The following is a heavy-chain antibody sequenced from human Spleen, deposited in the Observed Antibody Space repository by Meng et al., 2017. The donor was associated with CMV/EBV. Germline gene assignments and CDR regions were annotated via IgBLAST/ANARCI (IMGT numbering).Heavy chain of an antibody. V-gene: IGHV3-23*01. CDR2: ISGNGYST. CDR3: AKDYESSSGYYDY. D-gene: IGHD3-22*01. CDR1: GFIFSDYY. J-gene: IGHJ4*02. Sequence: AASGFIFSDYYMTWIRQAPGKGLEWVSGISGNGYSTYYADSVRGRFTISRDNSKNTLYLQMSSLRAEDTDIYYCAKDYESSSGYYDYWGQGTLVTVSS.